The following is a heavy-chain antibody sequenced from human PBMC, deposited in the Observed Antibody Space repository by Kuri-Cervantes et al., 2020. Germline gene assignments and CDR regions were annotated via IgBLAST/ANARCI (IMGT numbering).Heavy chain of an antibody. J-gene: IGHJ5*02. D-gene: IGHD3-3*01. CDR3: ARGFNFWSAYYDH. CDR2: IYHSGST. Sequence: SETLSLTCAVSGYSISSGYYWGWIRQPPGKGLEWIGSIYHSGSTYYNPSLKSRATISLDKSKNQFSLKLSSMTAADTAVYFCARGFNFWSAYYDHWGQGTLVTVSS. V-gene: IGHV4-38-2*01. CDR1: GYSISSGYY.